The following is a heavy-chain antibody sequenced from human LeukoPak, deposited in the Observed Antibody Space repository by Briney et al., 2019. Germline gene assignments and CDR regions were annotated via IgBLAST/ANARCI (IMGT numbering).Heavy chain of an antibody. CDR1: GITFSNAW. Sequence: GGSLRLSCVASGITFSNAWMSWVRQAPGKGLEWVGRIKSKTDGGTTDYAAPVKGRFTISRDGSKNTLYLQMNSLKTEGTAVYHCTTGIQLWLLDAFDIWGQGTMVTVSS. CDR2: IKSKTDGGTT. J-gene: IGHJ3*02. D-gene: IGHD5-18*01. V-gene: IGHV3-15*01. CDR3: TTGIQLWLLDAFDI.